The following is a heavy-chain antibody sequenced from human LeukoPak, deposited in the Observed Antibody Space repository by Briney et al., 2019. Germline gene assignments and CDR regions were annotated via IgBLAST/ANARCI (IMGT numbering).Heavy chain of an antibody. CDR3: ARGGGIAVAGKLDY. Sequence: SETLSLTCTVSGGSISSYYWSWIRQPPGKGLEWIGYIYYSGSTNHNPSLKSRVTMSVDTSKNQFSLKLSSVSAADTAVYYCARGGGIAVAGKLDYWGQGTVVTVSS. CDR2: IYYSGST. CDR1: GGSISSYY. J-gene: IGHJ4*02. V-gene: IGHV4-59*01. D-gene: IGHD6-19*01.